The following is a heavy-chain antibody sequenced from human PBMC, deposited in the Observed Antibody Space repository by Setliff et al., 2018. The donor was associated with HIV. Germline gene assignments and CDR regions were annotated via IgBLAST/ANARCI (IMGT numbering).Heavy chain of an antibody. Sequence: GGSLRLSCAASGFTFRSYWMYWVRQPPGKGLVRVSRINIDGGSTNYADSVKGRFTISRDNAKNTLYLQMNGLSAEDTAVYYCARDRFRGGVGTGLAEYWGQGTVVTVSS. D-gene: IGHD3-16*01. CDR1: GFTFRSYW. CDR3: ARDRFRGGVGTGLAEY. V-gene: IGHV3-74*01. J-gene: IGHJ4*02. CDR2: INIDGGST.